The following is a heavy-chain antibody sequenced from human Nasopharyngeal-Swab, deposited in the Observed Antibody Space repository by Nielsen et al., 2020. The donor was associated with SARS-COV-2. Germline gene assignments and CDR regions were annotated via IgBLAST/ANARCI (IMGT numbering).Heavy chain of an antibody. CDR1: GGTFSSYA. V-gene: IGHV1-69*06. CDR2: IIPIFGTA. CDR3: ASGVYYYGSGSYYNSPLGY. Sequence: SVKVSCKASGGTFSSYAISWVRQAPGQGLEWMGGIIPIFGTANYAQKFQGRVTITADKSTSTAYMELSSLRSEDTAVYYCASGVYYYGSGSYYNSPLGYWGQGTLVTVSS. J-gene: IGHJ4*02. D-gene: IGHD3-10*01.